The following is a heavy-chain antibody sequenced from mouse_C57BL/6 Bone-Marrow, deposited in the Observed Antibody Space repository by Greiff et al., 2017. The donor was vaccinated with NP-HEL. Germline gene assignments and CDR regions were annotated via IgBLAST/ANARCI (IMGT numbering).Heavy chain of an antibody. V-gene: IGHV1-82*01. CDR1: GYAFSSSW. Sequence: VQRVESGPELVKPGASVKISCKASGYAFSSSWMNWVKQRPGKGLEWIGRIYPGDGDTNYNGKFKGKATLTADKSSSTAYMQLSSLTSEDSAVYFCARSGNYPFDYWGQGTTLTVSS. D-gene: IGHD2-1*01. CDR2: IYPGDGDT. CDR3: ARSGNYPFDY. J-gene: IGHJ2*01.